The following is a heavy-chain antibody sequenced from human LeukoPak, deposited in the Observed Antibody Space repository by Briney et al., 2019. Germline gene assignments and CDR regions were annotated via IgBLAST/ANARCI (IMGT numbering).Heavy chain of an antibody. CDR2: ISYDGSNK. Sequence: GGSLRLSCAASGFTFSSYAMHWVRQAPGKGLEWVAVISYDGSNKYYADSVKGRFTISRDNSKNTLYLQMNSLRAEDTAVYYCARETGEYHDSSGYLDYWGQGTLVTVSS. V-gene: IGHV3-30*04. CDR1: GFTFSSYA. J-gene: IGHJ4*02. CDR3: ARETGEYHDSSGYLDY. D-gene: IGHD3-22*01.